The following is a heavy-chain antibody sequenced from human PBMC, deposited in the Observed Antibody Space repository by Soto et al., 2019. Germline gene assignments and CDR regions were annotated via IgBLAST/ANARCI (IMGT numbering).Heavy chain of an antibody. Sequence: SETLSLTCAVYGGSFSGYYWSWIRQPPGKGLEWIGEINHSGSTNYNPSLKSRVTISVDTSKNQFSLKLSSVTAADTAVYYCAREDRGVHGHYFDYWGQGTLVTVSS. CDR2: INHSGST. CDR1: GGSFSGYY. J-gene: IGHJ4*02. CDR3: AREDRGVHGHYFDY. D-gene: IGHD3-10*01. V-gene: IGHV4-34*01.